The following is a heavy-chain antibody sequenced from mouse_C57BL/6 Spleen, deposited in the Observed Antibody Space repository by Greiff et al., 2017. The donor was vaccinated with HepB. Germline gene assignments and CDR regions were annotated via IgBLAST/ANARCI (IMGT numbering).Heavy chain of an antibody. J-gene: IGHJ2*01. D-gene: IGHD3-2*02. CDR3: ASSMGGQLRLFDY. CDR1: GYTFTDYN. Sequence: EVQLQQSGPELVKPGASVKIPCKASGYTFTDYNMDWVKQSHGKSLEWIGDINPNNGGTIYNQKFKGKATFPVAKSSGTASMELRSLTSEDTAFYYCASSMGGQLRLFDYWGQGTTLTVSS. V-gene: IGHV1-18*01. CDR2: INPNNGGT.